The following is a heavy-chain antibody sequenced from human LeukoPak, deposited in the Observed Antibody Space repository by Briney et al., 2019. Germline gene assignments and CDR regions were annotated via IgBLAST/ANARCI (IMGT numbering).Heavy chain of an antibody. CDR1: GFTFSSYW. CDR2: IKQDGSEK. D-gene: IGHD4-17*01. CDR3: ARESDYVNTLFDY. V-gene: IGHV3-7*01. J-gene: IGHJ4*02. Sequence: GGSLRPSCAASGFTFSSYWMSWVRQAPGKGLEWVANIKQDGSEKYYVDSVKGRFTISRDNAKNSLYLQMNSLRAEDTAVYYCARESDYVNTLFDYWGQGTLVTVSS.